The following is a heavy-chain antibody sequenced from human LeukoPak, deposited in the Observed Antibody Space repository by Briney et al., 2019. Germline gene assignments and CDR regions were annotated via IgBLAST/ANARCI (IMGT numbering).Heavy chain of an antibody. CDR3: ARPTSSCSGGSCYSGFDY. V-gene: IGHV5-51*01. J-gene: IGHJ4*02. Sequence: GESLKISFKGSGYSFTSYWIGWVRPMPGKGLEWMGIIYPGDSDTRYSPSFQGQVTISADKSISTAYLQWSSLKASDTAIYYCARPTSSCSGGSCYSGFDYWGQGTLVTVSS. CDR2: IYPGDSDT. CDR1: GYSFTSYW. D-gene: IGHD2-15*01.